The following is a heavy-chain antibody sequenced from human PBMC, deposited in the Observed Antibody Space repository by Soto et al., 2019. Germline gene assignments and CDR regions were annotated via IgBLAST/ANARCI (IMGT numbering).Heavy chain of an antibody. CDR1: GFTFSSYS. CDR3: ARDQDSSSGYYYYYYMDV. Sequence: GGSLRLSCAASGFTFSSYSMNWVRQAPGKGLEWVSYISSSSSTIYYADSVKGRFTISRDNAKNSLYLQMNSLRAEDTAVYYCARDQDSSSGYYYYYYMDVWGKGTTVTVSS. J-gene: IGHJ6*03. V-gene: IGHV3-48*01. D-gene: IGHD6-6*01. CDR2: ISSSSSTI.